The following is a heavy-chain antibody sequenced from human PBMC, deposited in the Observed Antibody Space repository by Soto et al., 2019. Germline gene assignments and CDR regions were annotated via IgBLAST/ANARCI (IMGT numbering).Heavy chain of an antibody. D-gene: IGHD5-12*01. Sequence: QVQLVESGGGVVQPGRSLRLSCAASGFTFSSYAMHWVRQAPGKGLEWVAVISYDGSNKYYADSVKGRFTISRDNSKNTLYLQMNSLRAEDPAVYYCARVWGYVGRYFDYWGQGTLVTVSS. J-gene: IGHJ4*02. CDR2: ISYDGSNK. CDR1: GFTFSSYA. V-gene: IGHV3-30-3*01. CDR3: ARVWGYVGRYFDY.